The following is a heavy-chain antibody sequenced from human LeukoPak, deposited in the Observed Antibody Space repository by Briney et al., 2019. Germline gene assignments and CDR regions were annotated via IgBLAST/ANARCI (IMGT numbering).Heavy chain of an antibody. V-gene: IGHV3-15*01. CDR2: IKSKTDGGTT. CDR3: TALESGLGGTYYYYGMDV. J-gene: IGHJ6*02. D-gene: IGHD3-10*01. Sequence: GGSLRLSRAASGFTFSNAWMSWVRQAPGKGLEWVGRIKSKTDGGTTDYAAPVKGRFTISRDDSKNTLYLQMNSLKTEDTAVYYCTALESGLGGTYYYYGMDVWGQGTTVTVSS. CDR1: GFTFSNAW.